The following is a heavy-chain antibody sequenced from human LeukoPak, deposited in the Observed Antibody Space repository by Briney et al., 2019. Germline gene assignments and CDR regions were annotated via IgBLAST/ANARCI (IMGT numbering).Heavy chain of an antibody. Sequence: GGSLRLSCVASGFTLSSHNINWVRQAPGKGLEWVSHISSSGNITYYGDSVKGRITISRDNAKNSVSLYMNSLRAEDSAVYYCARPGITAFDIWGQGTMVTVSS. CDR2: ISSSGNIT. CDR1: GFTLSSHN. D-gene: IGHD3-10*01. CDR3: ARPGITAFDI. J-gene: IGHJ3*02. V-gene: IGHV3-48*01.